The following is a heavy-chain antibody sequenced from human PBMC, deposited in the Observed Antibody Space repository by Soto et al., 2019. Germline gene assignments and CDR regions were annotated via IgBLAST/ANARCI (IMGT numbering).Heavy chain of an antibody. J-gene: IGHJ4*02. CDR1: GFTFTNYY. CDR3: ARGHTYYVNWYFDY. D-gene: IGHD1-1*01. V-gene: IGHV1-18*01. CDR2: ISAYSGNT. Sequence: QVQLVQPGAEVKKPGASVKVSCKTSGFTFTNYYINWVRQAPGQGLEVMGWISAYSGNTNYAQNLQGRVTMTTDTSGSTASPELRSLRSHDTAVYVSARGHTYYVNWYFDYWGQGTLVTVSS.